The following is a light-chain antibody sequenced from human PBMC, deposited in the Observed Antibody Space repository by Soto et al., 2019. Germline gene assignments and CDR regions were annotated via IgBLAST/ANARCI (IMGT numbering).Light chain of an antibody. Sequence: QSALTQPASVSGSPGQSITISCTGTSSDVGAYNFVSWHQQHPGKAPKLMIYNVYDRPSGISYRFSGSKSGNTASLTISGLQAEDEADYYCASYTRTTTLVFGGGTKLTVL. CDR3: ASYTRTTTLV. CDR1: SSDVGAYNF. J-gene: IGLJ2*01. CDR2: NVY. V-gene: IGLV2-14*03.